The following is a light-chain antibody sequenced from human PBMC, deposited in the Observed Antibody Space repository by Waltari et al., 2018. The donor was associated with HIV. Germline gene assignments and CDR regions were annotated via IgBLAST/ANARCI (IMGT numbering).Light chain of an antibody. V-gene: IGLV1-44*01. J-gene: IGLJ3*02. CDR3: STWDDSLNGRV. CDR2: SNN. Sequence: QSVLTQPPSASGTPGQWVTISCTGSSSNIGSKTVNWYQQLPGTAPKLLIYSNNPRPSGVPDRLSGSKSGTSASLAIIGLQSEDEADYYCSTWDDSLNGRVFGGGTKLTVL. CDR1: SSNIGSKT.